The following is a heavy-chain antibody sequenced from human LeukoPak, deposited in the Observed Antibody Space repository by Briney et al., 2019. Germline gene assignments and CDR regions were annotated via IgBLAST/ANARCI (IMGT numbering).Heavy chain of an antibody. CDR1: SLSFSTSG. V-gene: IGHV3-30*02. D-gene: IGHD1-20*01. CDR2: IQYDEGAE. J-gene: IGHJ4*02. Sequence: GGALRLSCAASSLSFSTSGMNGGRQELGEGREWGAFIQYDEGAEYYADSVRGGFTISRDNSKNTLCLQMYSLRAEDKAVYYCSREGGITVAAKFDTWGQRTLVTVSS. CDR3: SREGGITVAAKFDT.